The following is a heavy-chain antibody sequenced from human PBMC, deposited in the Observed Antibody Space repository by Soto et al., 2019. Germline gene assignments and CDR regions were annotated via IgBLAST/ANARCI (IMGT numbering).Heavy chain of an antibody. CDR1: GFTFSTYG. V-gene: IGHV3-30*18. Sequence: QVQVVESGGGEVQPGRSLTISCAASGFTFSTYGMHWVRQTPGKGLEWVAVISYDGTNKFYSDSVKGRFTISRDNLKNTLTLQMNSLRADDTAVYSSAKDLQSYGDYDYYCYGMDVWGLGTRVTVSS. J-gene: IGHJ6*02. CDR3: AKDLQSYGDYDYYCYGMDV. D-gene: IGHD4-17*01. CDR2: ISYDGTNK.